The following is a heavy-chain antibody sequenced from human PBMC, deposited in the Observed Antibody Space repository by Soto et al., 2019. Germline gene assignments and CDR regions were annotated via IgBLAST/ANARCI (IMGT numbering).Heavy chain of an antibody. D-gene: IGHD6-13*01. CDR2: ISGSGGST. V-gene: IGHV3-23*01. CDR1: GFTFRSYA. J-gene: IGHJ6*02. CDR3: AKVQSLAADARRYYGMDI. Sequence: GGSLRLSCAASGFTFRSYAMSWVRQAPGQGLEWVSAISGSGGSTYYADSVKGRFTISRDNSKTTLFPQMNSVRAEDTAVYYCAKVQSLAADARRYYGMDIWSQGTTVTIAS.